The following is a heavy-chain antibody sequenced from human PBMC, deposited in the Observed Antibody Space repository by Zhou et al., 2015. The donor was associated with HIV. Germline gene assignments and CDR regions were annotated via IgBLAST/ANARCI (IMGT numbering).Heavy chain of an antibody. CDR1: GFTFSHFY. CDR3: VMALGQLFDY. Sequence: QIQLVQSGTEARQPGASVKISCKTSGFTFSHFYVHWVRQRPGQGPEWMGKIASGDGSADVRQNFEGQGCLDSSDVHGHSVFELGSLRTEDTGTYYCVMALGQLFDYWANGTLVSVS. J-gene: IGHJ4*03. CDR2: IASGDGSA. D-gene: IGHD5-24*01. V-gene: IGHV1-46*01.